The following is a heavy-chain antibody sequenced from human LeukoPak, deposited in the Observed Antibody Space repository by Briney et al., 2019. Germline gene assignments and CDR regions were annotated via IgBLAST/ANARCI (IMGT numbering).Heavy chain of an antibody. J-gene: IGHJ4*02. CDR1: GFAFSSSA. Sequence: GGSLRLSCAASGFAFSSSAMHWVRQSPGKGLEWLAILSFDGSQMYYADSVKGRFTISRDNSKNTLYLQMNSLRAEDTAVYYCAKGRFGELLGYFDYWGQGTLVTVSS. CDR3: AKGRFGELLGYFDY. V-gene: IGHV3-30*18. D-gene: IGHD3-10*01. CDR2: LSFDGSQM.